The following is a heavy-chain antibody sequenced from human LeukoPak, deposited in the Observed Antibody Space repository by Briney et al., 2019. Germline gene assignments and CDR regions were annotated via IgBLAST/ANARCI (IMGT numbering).Heavy chain of an antibody. CDR3: ARAGYCRGGTCYSNYFDF. Sequence: GESLRLSCAASGFTFSSYWMSWVRQAPGKGLEWVANIKQDGNEKYFVDSVKGRFSISRDNAKNSLYLQMSSLRAEDTAVYYCARAGYCRGGTCYSNYFDFWGQGTLVTVSS. D-gene: IGHD2-15*01. J-gene: IGHJ4*02. V-gene: IGHV3-7*01. CDR2: IKQDGNEK. CDR1: GFTFSSYW.